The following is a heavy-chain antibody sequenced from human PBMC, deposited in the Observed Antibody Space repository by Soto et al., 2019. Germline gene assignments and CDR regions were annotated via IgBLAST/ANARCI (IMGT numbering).Heavy chain of an antibody. CDR3: ARDTRLSHDYGDYEGDY. J-gene: IGHJ4*02. Sequence: EVQLVESGGGLVKPGGSLRLSCAASGFTFSSYSMNWVRQAPGKGLEWVSSISSSSSYIYYADSVKGRFTISRDNAKNSLYQQMNSLRAEDTAVYYCARDTRLSHDYGDYEGDYWGQGTLVTVSS. D-gene: IGHD4-17*01. V-gene: IGHV3-21*01. CDR2: ISSSSSYI. CDR1: GFTFSSYS.